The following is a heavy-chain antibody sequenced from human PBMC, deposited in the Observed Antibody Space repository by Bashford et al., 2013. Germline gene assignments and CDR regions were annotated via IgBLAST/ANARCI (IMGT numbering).Heavy chain of an antibody. J-gene: IGHJ4*02. CDR2: IDPTDSYT. D-gene: IGHD1-26*01. CDR1: GYGFTSYW. V-gene: IGHV5-10-1*01. CDR3: ARSHGTYGSDY. Sequence: GESLKISCKTSGYGFTSYWIAWVRQMPGKGLEWMGKIDPTDSYTMYSPSFEGHVTISADKSISTAYLQWSSLKASDTAMYYCARSHGTYGSDYWGQGTLVTVSS.